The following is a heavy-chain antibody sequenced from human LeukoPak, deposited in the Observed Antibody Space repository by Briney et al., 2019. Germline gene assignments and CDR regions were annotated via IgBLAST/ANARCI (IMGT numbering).Heavy chain of an antibody. D-gene: IGHD3-10*01. CDR1: GFTFSSYA. J-gene: IGHJ6*02. Sequence: GGSLRLSCAASGFTFSSYAMRWVRQAPGKGLEWVSAISGSGGSTYYADCVKGRFTISRDNSKNTLYLQMNSLRAEDTAVYYCASKYYYGSGSYYYYYGMDVWGQGTTVTVSS. CDR2: ISGSGGST. V-gene: IGHV3-23*01. CDR3: ASKYYYGSGSYYYYYGMDV.